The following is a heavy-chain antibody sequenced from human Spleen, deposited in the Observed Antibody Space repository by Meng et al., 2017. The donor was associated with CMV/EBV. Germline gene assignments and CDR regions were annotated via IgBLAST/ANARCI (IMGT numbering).Heavy chain of an antibody. CDR2: ISSSGSGGAT. D-gene: IGHD6-19*01. J-gene: IGHJ4*02. CDR3: AKDQEAVAGFDFDY. CDR1: GASITSSSYF. Sequence: ETLSLTCTVSGASITSSSYFWDWIRQSPGKGLEWLSYISSSGSGGATFYADSVRGRFTISRDNSKNTVYLQMNSLRAEDTAVYYCAKDQEAVAGFDFDYWGQGTLVTVSS. V-gene: IGHV3-48*01.